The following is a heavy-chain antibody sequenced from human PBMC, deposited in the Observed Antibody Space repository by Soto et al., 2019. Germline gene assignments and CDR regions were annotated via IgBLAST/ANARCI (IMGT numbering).Heavy chain of an antibody. Sequence: QVQLQQWGAGLLKPSETLSLTCAVYGGSFSGYYWSWIRQPPGKGLEWIGEINHSGSTNSNPSLMRRVAIAVDTTMNQFSRRLSAVSAADSALYYGTTGYVPRITMIVVVPAPPNWFDPWGQGTLVTVSS. J-gene: IGHJ5*02. CDR2: INHSGST. CDR1: GGSFSGYY. V-gene: IGHV4-34*01. D-gene: IGHD3-22*01. CDR3: TTGYVPRITMIVVVPAPPNWFDP.